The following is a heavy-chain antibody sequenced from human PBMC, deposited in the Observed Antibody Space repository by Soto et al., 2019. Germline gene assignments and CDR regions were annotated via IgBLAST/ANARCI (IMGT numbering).Heavy chain of an antibody. CDR3: ARQDSRGYDNEVRFAY. D-gene: IGHD6-25*01. Sequence: QLQLQESGPGLVKPSETLSLTCTVSGGSISSSSYYWGWIRQPPGKGLEWIGNIYYSGITHVNPSLKSRVTMSVDTSKNQLSLKLSSVTAADTAVYYCARQDSRGYDNEVRFAYWGQGNLVTVSS. CDR2: IYYSGIT. CDR1: GGSISSSSYY. V-gene: IGHV4-39*01. J-gene: IGHJ4*02.